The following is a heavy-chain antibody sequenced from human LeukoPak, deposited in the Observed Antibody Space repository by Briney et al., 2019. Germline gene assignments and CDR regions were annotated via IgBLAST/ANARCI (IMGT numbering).Heavy chain of an antibody. Sequence: GRSLRLSCAASGFTFSSYGMHWVRQAPGKGLEWVAVISYDGINKYYADSVKGRFTISRDNSKNTLYLQMNSLRAEDTAVYYCARDQVTAVTTDHYYYYMDVWGKGTTVTVSS. CDR2: ISYDGINK. D-gene: IGHD4-11*01. J-gene: IGHJ6*03. V-gene: IGHV3-30*03. CDR1: GFTFSSYG. CDR3: ARDQVTAVTTDHYYYYMDV.